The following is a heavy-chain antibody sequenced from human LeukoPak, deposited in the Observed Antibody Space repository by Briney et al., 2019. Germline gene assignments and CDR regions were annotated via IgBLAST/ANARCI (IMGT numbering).Heavy chain of an antibody. CDR1: GFTFSSYG. V-gene: IGHV3-7*04. CDR3: VRHGTDDYDSSGYLRP. Sequence: GGSLRLSCAASGFTFSSYGMHWVRQAPGKGLEWVANIKHDGSETYYVDSVKGRFTVSRDNAKNSLYLQMSSLRAEDTAVYYCVRHGTDDYDSSGYLRPWGQGTLVTVSS. CDR2: IKHDGSET. D-gene: IGHD3-22*01. J-gene: IGHJ5*02.